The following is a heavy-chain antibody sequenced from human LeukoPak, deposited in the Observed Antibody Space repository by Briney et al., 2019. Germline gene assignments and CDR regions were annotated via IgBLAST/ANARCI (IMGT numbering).Heavy chain of an antibody. V-gene: IGHV6-1*01. CDR1: GDRVSSSSVA. CDR3: ARSRGGNEAFDV. Sequence: SQTLSLTCAIFGDRVSSSSVAWNWIRQSPSRGLEWLGRTYYRSNWGNNYAVSMRSRITIDPDTSKNQFSLQLGSVTPEGTAVYYCARSRGGNEAFDVWGQGTMVTVSS. CDR2: TYYRSNWGN. J-gene: IGHJ3*01. D-gene: IGHD2-15*01.